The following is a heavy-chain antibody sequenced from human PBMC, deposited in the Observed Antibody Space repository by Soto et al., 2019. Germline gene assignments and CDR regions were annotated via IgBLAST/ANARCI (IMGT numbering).Heavy chain of an antibody. V-gene: IGHV3-21*01. CDR1: GFTFSSYS. CDR2: ISSSSSYI. J-gene: IGHJ5*02. CDR3: XRXXAAXXXFGP. Sequence: EVQLVESGGGLVKPGGSLRLSCAASGFTFSSYSMNWVRQAPXXXLEWVSSISSSSSYIYYADSVKGRFTISRDNAKXXXXXXXXXXXXXXXXXXXXXRXXAAXXXFGPWGQGTLVTVSS. D-gene: IGHD6-13*01.